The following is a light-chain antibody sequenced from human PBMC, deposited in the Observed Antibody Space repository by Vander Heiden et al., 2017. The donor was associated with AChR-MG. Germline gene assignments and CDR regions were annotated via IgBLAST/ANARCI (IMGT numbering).Light chain of an antibody. CDR1: SSNIGSNT. Sequence: QSVLTQPPSASGTPGQRVPISCSGSSSNIGSNTVTWYQQLPGTAPKLLIYSNNQRPSGVPDRFSGSKSGTSASLAISGLQSEDEADYYCAAWDDSLNARVFGGGTKLTVL. CDR3: AAWDDSLNARV. J-gene: IGLJ2*01. V-gene: IGLV1-44*01. CDR2: SNN.